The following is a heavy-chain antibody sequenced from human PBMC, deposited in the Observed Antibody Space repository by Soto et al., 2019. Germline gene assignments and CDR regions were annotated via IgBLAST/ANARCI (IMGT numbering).Heavy chain of an antibody. J-gene: IGHJ3*02. Sequence: ASVKVSCKASGYTFTSYGISWVRQAPGQGLEWMGWISAYNGNTNYAQKLQGRVTMTTDTSTSTAYMELRSLRSDDTAVYYCARERIAVAVTEAFDIWGQGTMVTVSS. CDR3: ARERIAVAVTEAFDI. V-gene: IGHV1-18*01. CDR1: GYTFTSYG. CDR2: ISAYNGNT. D-gene: IGHD6-19*01.